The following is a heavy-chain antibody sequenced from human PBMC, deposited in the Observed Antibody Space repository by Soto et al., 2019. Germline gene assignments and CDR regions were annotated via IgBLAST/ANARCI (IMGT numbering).Heavy chain of an antibody. CDR1: GGSISSSSYY. CDR2: IYYSGST. V-gene: IGHV4-39*01. J-gene: IGHJ4*02. Sequence: SETLSLTCTVSGGSISSSSYYWGWIRQPPGKGLEWIGSIYYSGSTYYNPSLKSRVTISVDASKNQFSLKLSSVTAADTAVYYCARPGSIKDYFDYWGQGTLVTSPQ. CDR3: ARPGSIKDYFDY. D-gene: IGHD2-15*01.